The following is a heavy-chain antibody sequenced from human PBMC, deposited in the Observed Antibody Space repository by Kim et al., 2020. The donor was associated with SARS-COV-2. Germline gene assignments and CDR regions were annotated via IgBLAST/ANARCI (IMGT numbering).Heavy chain of an antibody. J-gene: IGHJ6*02. V-gene: IGHV3-11*04. Sequence: LSLTCAASGFTFSDYYMNWIRQAPGKGLEWVSYISSSGTIIYYADSVKGRFTISRDNAKNSLYLQMNSLRAEDTAVYYCARDGRYCGGDCYYYDMDVWGQGTTVTVSS. CDR3: ARDGRYCGGDCYYYDMDV. D-gene: IGHD2-21*01. CDR2: ISSSGTII. CDR1: GFTFSDYY.